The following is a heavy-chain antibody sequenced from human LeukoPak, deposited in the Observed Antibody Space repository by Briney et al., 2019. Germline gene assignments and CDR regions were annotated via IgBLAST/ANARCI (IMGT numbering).Heavy chain of an antibody. CDR1: GYTFTGYY. Sequence: ASVKVSCKASGYTFTGYYMHWVRQAPGQGLEWMGWINPNSGGTNYAQKFQGRVTMTRDTSISTAYMELSRLRSDDTAVYYCAIGYCSGGSSYAVFDYWGQGTLVTVSS. D-gene: IGHD2-15*01. CDR3: AIGYCSGGSSYAVFDY. J-gene: IGHJ4*02. V-gene: IGHV1-2*02. CDR2: INPNSGGT.